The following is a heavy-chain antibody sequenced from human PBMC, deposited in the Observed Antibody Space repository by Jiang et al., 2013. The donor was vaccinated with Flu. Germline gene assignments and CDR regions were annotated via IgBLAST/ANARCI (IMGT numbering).Heavy chain of an antibody. D-gene: IGHD3-16*01. CDR1: GYTFTSYD. CDR3: ARIRGIKYYYYYGMDV. V-gene: IGHV1-8*01. J-gene: IGHJ6*02. Sequence: VQLVESGAEVKKPGASVKVSCKASGYTFTSYDINWVRQATGQGLEWMGWMNPNSGNTGYAQKFQGRVTMTRNTSISTAYMELSSLRSEDTAVYYCARIRGIKYYYYYGMDVWGQGTTVTVSS. CDR2: MNPNSGNT.